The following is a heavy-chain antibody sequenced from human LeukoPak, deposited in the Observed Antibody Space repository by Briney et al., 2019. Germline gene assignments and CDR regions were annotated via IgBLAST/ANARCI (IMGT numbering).Heavy chain of an antibody. D-gene: IGHD2-15*01. CDR2: ISHSGGTT. CDR3: AKIRGVYCSGGSCFEFDY. J-gene: IGHJ4*02. V-gene: IGHV3-23*01. CDR1: GFTFSSYG. Sequence: GGSLRLSCAASGFTFSSYGMSWVRQAPGKGLEWVSAISHSGGTTYYADSVKGRFTISRDNSKNTLYLQMNSLRAEDTAVYYCAKIRGVYCSGGSCFEFDYWGQGTLGTVSS.